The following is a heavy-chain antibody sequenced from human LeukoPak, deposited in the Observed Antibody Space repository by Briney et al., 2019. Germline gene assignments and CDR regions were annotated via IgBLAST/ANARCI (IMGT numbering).Heavy chain of an antibody. CDR2: ISAYNGNT. J-gene: IGHJ4*02. Sequence: ASVKVSCTASGYTFTSYGNSWVRQAPGQGLEWMGWISAYNGNTNYAQKFQGRVTMTEDTSTDTAYMELSSLRSEDTAVYYCATAQVGAMHIDYWGQGTLVTVSS. CDR3: ATAQVGAMHIDY. D-gene: IGHD1-26*01. CDR1: GYTFTSYG. V-gene: IGHV1-18*01.